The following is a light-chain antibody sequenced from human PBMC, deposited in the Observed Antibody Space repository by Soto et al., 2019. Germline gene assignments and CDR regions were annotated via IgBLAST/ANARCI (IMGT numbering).Light chain of an antibody. CDR1: QSISSW. Sequence: DIQMTQSPSTLSASLGDIVTITCRASQSISSWLAWYQQKPGKAPKLLIYDASTLQSGVPSRFGGSGSGTDFTLTISSLQSEDFATYYCQQFYSYPLTFGGGTKVDI. CDR3: QQFYSYPLT. V-gene: IGKV1-5*01. CDR2: DAS. J-gene: IGKJ4*01.